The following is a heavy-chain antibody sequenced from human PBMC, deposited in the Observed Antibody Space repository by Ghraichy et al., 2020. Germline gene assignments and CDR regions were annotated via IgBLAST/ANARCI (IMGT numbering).Heavy chain of an antibody. CDR2: ISGSGGST. Sequence: ETLSLTCAASGFTFSSYAMSWVRQAPGKGLEWVSAISGSGGSTYYADSVKGRFTISRDNSKNTLYLQMNSLRAEDTAVYYCAKERLSITIKEVFDYWGQGTLVTVSS. J-gene: IGHJ4*02. CDR1: GFTFSSYA. CDR3: AKERLSITIKEVFDY. D-gene: IGHD3-3*01. V-gene: IGHV3-23*01.